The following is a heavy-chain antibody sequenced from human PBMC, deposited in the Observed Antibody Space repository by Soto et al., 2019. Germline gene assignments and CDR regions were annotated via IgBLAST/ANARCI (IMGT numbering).Heavy chain of an antibody. V-gene: IGHV3-33*01. CDR1: GFTFSSYG. D-gene: IGHD2-8*01. CDR3: ARDYCTNGVCYIDY. CDR2: IWYDGSNK. J-gene: IGHJ4*02. Sequence: PGGSLRLSCAASGFTFSSYGMHWVRQAPGKGLEWVAVIWYDGSNKYYADSVKGRFTISRDNSKNTLYLQMNSLRAEDTAVYYCARDYCTNGVCYIDYWGQGTLVTVS.